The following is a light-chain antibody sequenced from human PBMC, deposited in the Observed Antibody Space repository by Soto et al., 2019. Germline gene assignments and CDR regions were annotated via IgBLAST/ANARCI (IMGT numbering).Light chain of an antibody. V-gene: IGLV1-40*01. CDR2: GNN. CDR1: SSNIGAPYG. J-gene: IGLJ2*01. Sequence: QLVLTQPPSVSGAPGRRVTISCTGSSSNIGAPYGVHWYQQLPGTAPKLLIYGNNNRPSGVPDRFSGSQSGTSASLAITGLQAEDEADYYCQSYDSSLTAVVFGGGTKLTVL. CDR3: QSYDSSLTAVV.